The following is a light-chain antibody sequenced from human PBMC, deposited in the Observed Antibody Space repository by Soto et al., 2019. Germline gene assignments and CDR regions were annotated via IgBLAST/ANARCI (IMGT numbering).Light chain of an antibody. V-gene: IGLV1-40*01. CDR2: DNN. Sequence: QSVLTQPPSVSGAPGQRVTISCTGSSSNIGAGYDVHWYQQLPGTAPKLLIYDNNNRPSGVPDRFSGSKSDTSASLAITGLQAEDEADYYCQSFDTSLSGFLIFGGGTKLTFL. CDR1: SSNIGAGYD. CDR3: QSFDTSLSGFLI. J-gene: IGLJ2*01.